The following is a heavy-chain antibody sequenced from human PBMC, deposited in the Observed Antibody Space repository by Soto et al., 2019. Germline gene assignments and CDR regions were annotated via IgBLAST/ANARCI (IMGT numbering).Heavy chain of an antibody. J-gene: IGHJ6*02. CDR3: ARLKGSGFLEWLFYGMDV. CDR1: GFTFSSYS. D-gene: IGHD3-3*01. V-gene: IGHV3-21*01. Sequence: GGSLRLSCAASGFTFSSYSMNWVRQAPGKGLEWVSSISSSSSYIYYADSVKGRFTISRDNAKNSLYLQMNSLRAEDTAVYYCARLKGSGFLEWLFYGMDVWGQGTTVTVSS. CDR2: ISSSSSYI.